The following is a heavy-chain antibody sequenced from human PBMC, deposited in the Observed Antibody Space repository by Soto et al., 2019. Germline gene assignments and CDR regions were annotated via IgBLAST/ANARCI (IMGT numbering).Heavy chain of an antibody. D-gene: IGHD5-12*01. Sequence: QVQLVQSGAEVKKPGSSVKVSCKASGGTFSIYAVSWVRQAPGQGLEWMGGIIPIIGTRNYAQTFQGRITITGDESTSTAYMELSSLKSEDTAVYYCARDLGSGYDPGDYWGQGTLVTVSS. J-gene: IGHJ4*02. CDR1: GGTFSIYA. V-gene: IGHV1-69*12. CDR2: IIPIIGTR. CDR3: ARDLGSGYDPGDY.